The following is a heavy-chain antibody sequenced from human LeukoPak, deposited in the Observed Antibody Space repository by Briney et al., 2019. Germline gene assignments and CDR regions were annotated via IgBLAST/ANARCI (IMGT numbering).Heavy chain of an antibody. V-gene: IGHV1-24*01. CDR2: FDPEDGET. J-gene: IGHJ4*02. CDR3: ATSVLSDEWLLILDY. CDR1: GYTLTELS. D-gene: IGHD3-3*01. Sequence: VKVSCKVSGYTLTELSMHWVRHAPRKGLEWMGGFDPEDGETIYAQKFQGRVTMTEDTSTDTAYMELSSLRSEDTAVYYCATSVLSDEWLLILDYWGQGTLVTVSS.